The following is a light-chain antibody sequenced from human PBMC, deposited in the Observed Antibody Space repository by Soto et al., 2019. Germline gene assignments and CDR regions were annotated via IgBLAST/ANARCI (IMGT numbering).Light chain of an antibody. V-gene: IGLV2-23*01. J-gene: IGLJ2*01. CDR1: SSDVGSYNL. CDR2: EGT. Sequence: QSVLTQPASVSGSPGQSITISCTGTSSDVGSYNLVSWYQQHPGKAPKLMIYEGTKRPSGVSNRFSGSKSGNTASLTISGLQTEDEADYSCCLYVGSSTVIFGGGTKVTVL. CDR3: CLYVGSSTVI.